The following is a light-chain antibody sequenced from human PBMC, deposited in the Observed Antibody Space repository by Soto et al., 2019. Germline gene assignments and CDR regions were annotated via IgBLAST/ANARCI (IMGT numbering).Light chain of an antibody. CDR3: SSYTSSSTPVV. CDR1: SSDVGGYNY. V-gene: IGLV2-14*01. Sequence: QSALTQPASVSGSPGQWITISCTGTSSDVGGYNYVSWYQQHPGKAPKLMIYDVSNRPSGVSNRFSGSKSGNTDSLTISGLQAEDEADYYCSSYTSSSTPVVFGGGTKLTVL. CDR2: DVS. J-gene: IGLJ2*01.